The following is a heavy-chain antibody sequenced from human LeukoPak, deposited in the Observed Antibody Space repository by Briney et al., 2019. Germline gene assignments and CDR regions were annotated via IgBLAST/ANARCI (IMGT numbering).Heavy chain of an antibody. CDR3: VKRDCTATHCYDFDY. V-gene: IGHV3-23*01. Sequence: GGSLRLSCVTSGFTFSSCAMAWVRQAPGKGLEWVSSISASGNSPYYADSVKGRFTISRDNSMNTLSLQMNSLRADDTAVYYCVKRDCTATHCYDFDYWGQGTLVTVSS. D-gene: IGHD2-2*01. CDR2: ISASGNSP. J-gene: IGHJ4*02. CDR1: GFTFSSCA.